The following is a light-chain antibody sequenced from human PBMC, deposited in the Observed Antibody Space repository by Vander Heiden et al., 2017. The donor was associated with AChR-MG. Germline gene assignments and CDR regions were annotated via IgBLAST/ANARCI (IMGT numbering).Light chain of an antibody. J-gene: IGLJ2*01. V-gene: IGLV2-14*03. CDR3: SSYTSSSTLV. CDR2: DVT. CDR1: SSDVGGYKF. Sequence: QSALTQPASVSGSPGQSITISCSGTSSDVGGYKFVSWYQHHPGKTPKRRMYDVTERPSGVSNRFSCSKSGNTASLTISGLQTDDEGYDYCSSYTSSSTLVFGGGTKVNVL.